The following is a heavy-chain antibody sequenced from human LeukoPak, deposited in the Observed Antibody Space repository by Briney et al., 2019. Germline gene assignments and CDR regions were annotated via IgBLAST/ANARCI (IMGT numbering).Heavy chain of an antibody. CDR3: ARQLKVRGVDH. CDR2: IYPGDSDT. D-gene: IGHD3-10*01. J-gene: IGHJ5*02. V-gene: IGHV5-51*01. Sequence: GASLKISCQGSGYSFTNYWIAWVRLMPGKGLEWMGTIYPGDSDTTYSPSFQGQVTISADKSFSTAYLQWTSLKASDTAMYYCARQLKVRGVDHWGQGTLVTVSS. CDR1: GYSFTNYW.